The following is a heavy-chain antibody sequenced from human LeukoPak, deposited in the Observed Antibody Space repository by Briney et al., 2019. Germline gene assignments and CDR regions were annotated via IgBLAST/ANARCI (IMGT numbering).Heavy chain of an antibody. CDR3: ASRVAYSSPEGSYNWFDP. V-gene: IGHV3-21*01. Sequence: PGGSLRLSCAASGFTFSSYSMNWVRQAPGKGLEWVSSISSRSSYIYYADSVKGRFTISRDNAKNSLYLQMNSLRAEDTAVYYCASRVAYSSPEGSYNWFDPWGQGTLVTVSS. D-gene: IGHD6-13*01. CDR1: GFTFSSYS. J-gene: IGHJ5*02. CDR2: ISSRSSYI.